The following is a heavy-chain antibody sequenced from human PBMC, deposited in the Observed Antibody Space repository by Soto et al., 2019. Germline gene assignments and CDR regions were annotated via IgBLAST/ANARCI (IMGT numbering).Heavy chain of an antibody. V-gene: IGHV4-59*08. D-gene: IGHD2-15*01. J-gene: IGHJ4*02. Sequence: SETLSLTCIVSGDSISYYYWSWIRQPPGKGLEWIGYIGYSGSSNYNPSLKSRVTISTDTPKNQFSLKLSSVTAADTAVYYCVRHCSDGSCLVYWGQGTLVTVSS. CDR2: IGYSGSS. CDR1: GDSISYYY. CDR3: VRHCSDGSCLVY.